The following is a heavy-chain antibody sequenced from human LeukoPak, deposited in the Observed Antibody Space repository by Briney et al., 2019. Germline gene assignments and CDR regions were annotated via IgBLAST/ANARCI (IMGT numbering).Heavy chain of an antibody. V-gene: IGHV4-59*01. CDR3: ARVRRGAYCSSTSCYNYYYCMDV. CDR1: GGSISSYY. Sequence: SETLSLTCTVPGGSISSYYWSWIRQPPGKGLEWIGYIYYSGSTNYNPSLKSRVTISVDTSKNQFSLKLSSVTAADTAVYYCARVRRGAYCSSTSCYNYYYCMDVWGKGTTVTVSS. D-gene: IGHD2-2*02. J-gene: IGHJ6*03. CDR2: IYYSGST.